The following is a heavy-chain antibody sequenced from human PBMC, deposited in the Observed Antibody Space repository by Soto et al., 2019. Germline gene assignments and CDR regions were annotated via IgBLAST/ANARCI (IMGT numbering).Heavy chain of an antibody. CDR2: IFPSDSET. V-gene: IGHV5-51*01. D-gene: IGHD6-13*01. CDR1: GYNFAIHW. J-gene: IGHJ5*02. CDR3: ARQEAYSSSWYEGHWFDP. Sequence: GESLKISCQATGYNFAIHWIGWVRQLPGKGLEWMGIIFPSDSETRYSPSFRGQVTMSVDKSISTAYLQWSSLKASDTAMYYCARQEAYSSSWYEGHWFDPSGQGTLVTVSS.